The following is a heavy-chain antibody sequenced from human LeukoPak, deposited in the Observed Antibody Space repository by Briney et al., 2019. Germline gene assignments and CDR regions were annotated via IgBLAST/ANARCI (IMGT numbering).Heavy chain of an antibody. V-gene: IGHV3-7*01. CDR3: AREGREGLYCYYGMDV. Sequence: GGSLRLSCAASGFTFSSYWMSWVRQAPGKGLEWVANIKQDGSEKYYVDSVKGRFTISRDNAKNSLYLQMNSLRAEDTAVYYCAREGREGLYCYYGMDVWGQGTTVTVSS. CDR2: IKQDGSEK. CDR1: GFTFSSYW. J-gene: IGHJ6*02. D-gene: IGHD1-26*01.